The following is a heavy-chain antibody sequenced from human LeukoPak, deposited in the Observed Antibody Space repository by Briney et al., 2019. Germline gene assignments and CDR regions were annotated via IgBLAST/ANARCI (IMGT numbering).Heavy chain of an antibody. J-gene: IGHJ5*02. CDR3: ARGPHIAVADPYNWFDP. Sequence: ASVKASCKASGYTFTSYGISWVRQAPGQGLEWMGWISAYNGNTNYAQKLQGRVTMTTDTSTSTAYMELRSLRSDDTAVYYCARGPHIAVADPYNWFDPWGQGTLVTVSS. V-gene: IGHV1-18*01. CDR2: ISAYNGNT. CDR1: GYTFTSYG. D-gene: IGHD6-19*01.